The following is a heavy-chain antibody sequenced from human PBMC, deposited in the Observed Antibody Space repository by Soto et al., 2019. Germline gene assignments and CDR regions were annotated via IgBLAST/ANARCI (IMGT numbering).Heavy chain of an antibody. D-gene: IGHD6-19*01. Sequence: SQTLSLTCAISGDSVSSNSAAWNWIRQSPSRGLEWLGRTYYRSKWYNDYAGSVKSRITINPDTSKNQFSLQLNSVTPEDSSVYYCARARGELDSSGWYFGGYYFDYWGQGTLVTVSS. CDR3: ARARGELDSSGWYFGGYYFDY. CDR2: TYYRSKWYN. J-gene: IGHJ4*02. V-gene: IGHV6-1*01. CDR1: GDSVSSNSAA.